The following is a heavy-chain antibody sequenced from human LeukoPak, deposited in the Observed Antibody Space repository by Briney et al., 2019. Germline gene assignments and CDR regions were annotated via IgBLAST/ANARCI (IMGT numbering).Heavy chain of an antibody. CDR3: ARLQYCSGTSCYWFDP. CDR1: GXSFXDYY. V-gene: IGHV4-34*01. D-gene: IGHD2-2*01. Sequence: LSLTXXXYGXSFXDYYWTWLRQPPGKGLEWIGEINHSGSTNCNPSLTSRVTLSVDTSKNQFSLSLSSVTAADTAVYYCARLQYCSGTSCYWFDPWGQGTLVTVSS. CDR2: INHSGST. J-gene: IGHJ5*02.